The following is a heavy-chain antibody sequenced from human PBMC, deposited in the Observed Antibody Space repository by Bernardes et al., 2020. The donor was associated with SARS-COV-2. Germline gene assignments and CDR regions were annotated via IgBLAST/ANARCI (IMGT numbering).Heavy chain of an antibody. V-gene: IGHV4-59*01. CDR1: GGSISNYF. CDR3: ARIITMEVEGTWFDP. CDR2: IYNSGST. D-gene: IGHD3-22*01. Sequence: SETLSLTCSVSGGSISNYFWSWIRQPPGKGLEWIGYIYNSGSTSYNPSLKNRVTMSMDTSKNQFSLRLISVTAAGTAMYYCARIITMEVEGTWFDPWGQGTLVTVSS. J-gene: IGHJ5*02.